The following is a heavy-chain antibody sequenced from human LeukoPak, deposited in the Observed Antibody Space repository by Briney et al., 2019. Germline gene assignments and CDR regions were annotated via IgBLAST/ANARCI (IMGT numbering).Heavy chain of an antibody. V-gene: IGHV4-59*01. CDR3: ARTVAKPYYFDY. CDR1: GGSISSYY. D-gene: IGHD4-23*01. CDR2: IYYGGST. J-gene: IGHJ4*02. Sequence: PSETLSLTCTVSGGSISSYYWSWIRQPPGKGLEWIGYIYYGGSTNYNPSLKSRVTISVDTSKNQFSLKLSSVTAADTAVYYCARTVAKPYYFDYWGQGTLVTVSS.